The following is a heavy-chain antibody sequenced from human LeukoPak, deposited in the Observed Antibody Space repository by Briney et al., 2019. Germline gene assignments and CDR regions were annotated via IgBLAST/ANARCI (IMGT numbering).Heavy chain of an antibody. D-gene: IGHD6-13*01. Sequence: SETLSLTCSVAGGSIRYSSYYWTWIRQPPGKGLEWIGNIHSSGSTDYNPSLKSRVTISVDTSKNQFSLKLSSVTAADTAVYYCARAGIAAAGTWGQGTLVTVSS. CDR3: ARAGIAAAGT. CDR1: GGSIRYSSYY. CDR2: IHSSGST. J-gene: IGHJ4*02. V-gene: IGHV4-39*07.